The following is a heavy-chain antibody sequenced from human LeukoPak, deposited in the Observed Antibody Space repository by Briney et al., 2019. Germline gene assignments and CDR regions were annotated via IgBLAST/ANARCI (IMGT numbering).Heavy chain of an antibody. V-gene: IGHV1-46*01. J-gene: IGHJ4*02. CDR3: ARGLYEFCSGGSCYSYYFDY. CDR2: IKPSGGST. Sequence: ASVKVSCKASGYTFTSYNMHWVRQAPGQGLEWMGIIKPSGGSTTYAQKFQGRVTMTRDMSTSTLYMELSSLRSEDTAVYYCARGLYEFCSGGSCYSYYFDYWGQGTLVTVSS. CDR1: GYTFTSYN. D-gene: IGHD2-15*01.